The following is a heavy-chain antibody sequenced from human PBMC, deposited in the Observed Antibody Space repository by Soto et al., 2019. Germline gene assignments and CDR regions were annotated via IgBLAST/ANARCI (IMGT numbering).Heavy chain of an antibody. CDR2: INPNSGGT. D-gene: IGHD3-3*01. V-gene: IGHV1-2*04. CDR1: GYTFTGYY. Sequence: ASVKVSCKASGYTFTGYYMHWVRQAPGQGLEWMGWINPNSGGTNYAQKFQGWVTMTRDTSISTAYMELSRLRSDDTAVYYCARSQYYDFWSGYRYYGMDVWCQGPTVTVSS. J-gene: IGHJ6*02. CDR3: ARSQYYDFWSGYRYYGMDV.